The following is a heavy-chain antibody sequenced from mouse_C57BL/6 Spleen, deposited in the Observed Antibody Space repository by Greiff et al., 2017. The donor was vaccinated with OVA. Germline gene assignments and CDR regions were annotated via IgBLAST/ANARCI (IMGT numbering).Heavy chain of an antibody. CDR1: GFSLTSYG. D-gene: IGHD1-1*01. J-gene: IGHJ1*03. Sequence: VKLVESGPGLVQPSQSLSITCTVSGFSLTSYGVHWVRQSPGKGLEWLGVIWRGGSTDYNAAFMSRLSITKDNSKSQVFFKMNSLQADDTAIYYCAKNGRLTTVVEDWYFDVWGTGTTVTVSS. CDR3: AKNGRLTTVVEDWYFDV. V-gene: IGHV2-5*01. CDR2: IWRGGST.